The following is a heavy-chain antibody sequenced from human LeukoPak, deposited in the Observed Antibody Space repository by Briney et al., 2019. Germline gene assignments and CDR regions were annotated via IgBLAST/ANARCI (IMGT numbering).Heavy chain of an antibody. V-gene: IGHV1-2*02. CDR3: ARNTINWFDP. J-gene: IGHJ5*02. D-gene: IGHD5-24*01. CDR2: INPNSGGT. Sequence: ASVKVSCKASGYTFTDYYMHWVRHAPGQGLEWMGWINPNSGGTNYAQKFQGRVSMTRDTSISTAYMGLSRLRSDDTAVYYCARNTINWFDPWGQGVLVTVSS. CDR1: GYTFTDYY.